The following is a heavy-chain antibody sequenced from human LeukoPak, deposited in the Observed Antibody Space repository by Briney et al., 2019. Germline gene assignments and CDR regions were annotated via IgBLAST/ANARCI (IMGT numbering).Heavy chain of an antibody. V-gene: IGHV4-34*01. CDR3: ARHATGGWQQLATNFDY. J-gene: IGHJ4*02. CDR1: GGSFSGYY. CDR2: INHRGST. D-gene: IGHD6-13*01. Sequence: SETLSLTCAVYGGSFSGYYWSWIRQPPGKGLEWIGEINHRGSTNYNPSLKSRVTISVDTSKNQFSLKLSSVTAADTAVYYCARHATGGWQQLATNFDYWGQGTLVTVSS.